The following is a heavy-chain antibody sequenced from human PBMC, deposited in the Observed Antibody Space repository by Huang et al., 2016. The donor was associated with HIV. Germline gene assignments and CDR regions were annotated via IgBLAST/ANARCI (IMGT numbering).Heavy chain of an antibody. Sequence: LQLQESGPGLVKSSETLSLICTVSGCSISSSSYYWGWIRQPPGKGPEWIGSIYSSGNTYYNPPLKSRVTISVDTSKNQFALKVNSVTAADTAVYYCARHGRVAGHYYNNMDVWGRGTTVTVSS. CDR2: IYSSGNT. J-gene: IGHJ6*02. CDR3: ARHGRVAGHYYNNMDV. D-gene: IGHD6-19*01. CDR1: GCSISSSSYY. V-gene: IGHV4-39*01.